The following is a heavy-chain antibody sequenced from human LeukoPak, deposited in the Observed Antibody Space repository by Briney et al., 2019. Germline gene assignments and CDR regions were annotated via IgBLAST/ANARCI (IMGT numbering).Heavy chain of an antibody. V-gene: IGHV1-2*02. Sequence: GASVKVSCKASGYTFTSYGISWVRQAPGQGLEWMGWINPNSGGTNYAQKFQGSVTTTRDTSISTAYMELSRLRSDDTAVYYCVRGRISSGWYELGYWGQGTLVTVSS. CDR1: GYTFTSYG. CDR3: VRGRISSGWYELGY. CDR2: INPNSGGT. D-gene: IGHD6-19*01. J-gene: IGHJ4*02.